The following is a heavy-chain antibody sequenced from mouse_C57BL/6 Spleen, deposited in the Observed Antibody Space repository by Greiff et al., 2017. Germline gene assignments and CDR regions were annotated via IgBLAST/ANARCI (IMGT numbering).Heavy chain of an antibody. CDR2: INYDGSST. D-gene: IGHD2-3*01. V-gene: IGHV5-16*01. Sequence: EVKLVESEGGLVQPGSSMKLSCTASGFTFSDYYMAWVRQVPEKGLEWVANINYDGSSTYYLDSLKSRFIISRDNAKNILYLQMSSLKSEDTATYYCARVEDGDFDYWGQGTTLTVSS. CDR1: GFTFSDYY. J-gene: IGHJ2*01. CDR3: ARVEDGDFDY.